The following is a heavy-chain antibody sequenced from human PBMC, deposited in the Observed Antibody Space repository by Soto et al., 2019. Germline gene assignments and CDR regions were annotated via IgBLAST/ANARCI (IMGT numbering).Heavy chain of an antibody. CDR1: GGTINSGDYF. CDR3: ARVYYDSSVASWWFDP. CDR2: IYYSGST. Sequence: PSETLSLTCSFSGGTINSGDYFWSWIRQPPGKGLEWIGYIYYSGSTYYNPSLKSRVTISVDTSKNQFSLKLSSVTAADTAVYYCARVYYDSSVASWWFDPWGQGTLVTVSS. J-gene: IGHJ5*02. D-gene: IGHD3-22*01. V-gene: IGHV4-30-4*01.